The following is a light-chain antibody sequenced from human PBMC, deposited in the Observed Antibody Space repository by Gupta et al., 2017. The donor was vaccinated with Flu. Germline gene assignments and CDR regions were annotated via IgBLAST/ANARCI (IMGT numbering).Light chain of an antibody. Sequence: PRQTASVACSEDKLGDKYVRGYQQKPSQSPVLVIEDDNKRPSGIPERFSGYTSRITATLTIGGTQAMDEADYYCQALNSSTGVVFGGGTKLTVL. CDR2: DDN. CDR3: QALNSSTGVV. CDR1: KLGDKY. J-gene: IGLJ2*01. V-gene: IGLV3-1*01.